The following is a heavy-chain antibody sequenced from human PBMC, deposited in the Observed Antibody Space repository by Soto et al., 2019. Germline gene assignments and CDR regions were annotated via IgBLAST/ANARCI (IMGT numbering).Heavy chain of an antibody. D-gene: IGHD3-22*01. Sequence: QVQLQESGPGLVKPSQTLSLTCTVSGGSISSGDYYWSWIRQPPGKGLEWIGYIYYSGSTYYNPSLKRRVTISVDTSKNQFSLKLSSVTAADTAVYYCARDGDSSGYWGYFDYWGQGTLVTVSS. CDR3: ARDGDSSGYWGYFDY. CDR1: GGSISSGDYY. CDR2: IYYSGST. V-gene: IGHV4-30-4*01. J-gene: IGHJ4*02.